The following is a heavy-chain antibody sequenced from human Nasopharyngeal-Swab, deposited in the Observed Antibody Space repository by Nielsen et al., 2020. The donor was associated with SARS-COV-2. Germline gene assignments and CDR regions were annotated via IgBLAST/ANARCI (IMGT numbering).Heavy chain of an antibody. V-gene: IGHV3-13*05. J-gene: IGHJ6*03. D-gene: IGHD2-15*01. Sequence: GGSLRLSCAASGFTFSSYDMHWVRQATGKGLEWVSAIGTAGDPYYPGSVKGRFTISRENAKNSLYLQMNSLRAEDTAVYYCARDECSGGSCYPPGLMDVWGKGTTVTVSS. CDR2: IGTAGDP. CDR3: ARDECSGGSCYPPGLMDV. CDR1: GFTFSSYD.